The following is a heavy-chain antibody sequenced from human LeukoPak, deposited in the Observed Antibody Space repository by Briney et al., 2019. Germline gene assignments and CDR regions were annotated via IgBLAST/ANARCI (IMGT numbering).Heavy chain of an antibody. Sequence: SETLSLTCTVSGGSISPHYWSWIRQPPGKGLEWIGYIYYSGSTNYNPSLKSRVTISIDMSKNQFSLKLSSVTAADTAVYHCARHYNLAFDYWGQGTLVTVPS. D-gene: IGHD1-14*01. CDR3: ARHYNLAFDY. J-gene: IGHJ4*02. CDR2: IYYSGST. V-gene: IGHV4-59*08. CDR1: GGSISPHY.